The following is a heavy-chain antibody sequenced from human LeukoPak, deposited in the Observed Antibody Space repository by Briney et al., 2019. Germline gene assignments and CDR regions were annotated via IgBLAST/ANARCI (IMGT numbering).Heavy chain of an antibody. Sequence: ASVKVSCKASGGTFSSYAISWVRQAPGQGLEWMGRIIPIFGIANYAQKFQGRVTMTRNTSISTAYMELSSLRSEDTAVYYCARALIAAAGTHTPWGQGTLVTVSS. J-gene: IGHJ5*02. CDR2: IIPIFGIA. D-gene: IGHD6-13*01. V-gene: IGHV1-69*04. CDR1: GGTFSSYA. CDR3: ARALIAAAGTHTP.